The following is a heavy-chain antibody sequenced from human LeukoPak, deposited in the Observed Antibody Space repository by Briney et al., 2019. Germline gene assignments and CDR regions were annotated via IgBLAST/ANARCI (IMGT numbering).Heavy chain of an antibody. CDR2: ISSSGSTM. J-gene: IGHJ6*03. D-gene: IGHD6-13*01. V-gene: IGHV3-48*03. Sequence: GGSLRLSCAASGFTFSSYEMNWVRQAPGKGLEWVSYISSSGSTMYHADSVKGRFTISRDNAKNSLYLQMNSLRAEDTAVYYCAKYAGGAAGRYYYYMDVWGKGTTVTVSS. CDR3: AKYAGGAAGRYYYYMDV. CDR1: GFTFSSYE.